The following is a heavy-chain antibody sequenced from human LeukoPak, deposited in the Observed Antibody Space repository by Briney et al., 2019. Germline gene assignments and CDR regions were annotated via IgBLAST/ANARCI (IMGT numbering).Heavy chain of an antibody. J-gene: IGHJ5*02. CDR3: ARDGDGYSYGYNWFDP. Sequence: ASVKVFCKASGYTFTSYGISWVRQAPGQGLEWMGWISAYNGNTNYAQKLQGRVTMTTDTSTSTAYMELSSLRSEDTAVYYCARDGDGYSYGYNWFDPWGQGTLVTVSS. CDR1: GYTFTSYG. D-gene: IGHD5-18*01. CDR2: ISAYNGNT. V-gene: IGHV1-18*01.